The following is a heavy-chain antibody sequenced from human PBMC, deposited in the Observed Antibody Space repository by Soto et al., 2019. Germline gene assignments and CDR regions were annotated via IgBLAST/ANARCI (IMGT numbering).Heavy chain of an antibody. CDR3: VTGWSEH. D-gene: IGHD2-15*01. CDR2: MNSDGSFI. CDR1: EFTFSSSW. V-gene: IGHV3-74*01. J-gene: IGHJ1*01. Sequence: EMQLVESGGGLVPPGGSLRLSCVVSEFTFSSSWMHWVRQGPGKGLVWDSRMNSDGSFINYADSVKGRFTTSRDNARNMLYLQRHSLRADDTGLYYCVTGWSEHWGQGTLVTVSS.